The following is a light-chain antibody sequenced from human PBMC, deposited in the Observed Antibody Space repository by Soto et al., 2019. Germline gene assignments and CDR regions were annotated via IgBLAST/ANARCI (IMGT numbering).Light chain of an antibody. V-gene: IGLV2-14*01. Sequence: QSLFRQPASVSCYPGDSITISCAGTSSDVGGYNSVSWYQQHPGKAPKLMIYEVSNRPSGVSNRFSGSKSGNKASLTISGLQAEDEADYYCGSYTSSSTAYVFGNGTKGTVL. CDR3: GSYTSSSTAYV. CDR1: SSDVGGYNS. J-gene: IGLJ1*01. CDR2: EVS.